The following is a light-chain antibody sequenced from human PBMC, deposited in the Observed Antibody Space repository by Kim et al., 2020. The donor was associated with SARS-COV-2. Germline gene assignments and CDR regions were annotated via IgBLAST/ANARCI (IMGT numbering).Light chain of an antibody. CDR2: GAS. CDR1: QRVSSH. CDR3: QQYNNWHPWT. V-gene: IGKV3-15*01. Sequence: CPGERATPSCWASQRVSSHFSLYQQQPGRAPRPLIFGASTRATGIPARFSGSGSGTEVTLTISSLQSEDFAFYYCQQYNNWHPWTFGQGTKVDIK. J-gene: IGKJ1*01.